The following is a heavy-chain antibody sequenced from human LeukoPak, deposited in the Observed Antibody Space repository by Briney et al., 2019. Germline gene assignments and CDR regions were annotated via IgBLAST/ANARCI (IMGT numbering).Heavy chain of an antibody. CDR3: TRAVAGHPD. V-gene: IGHV4-34*01. CDR1: GVPFSNYY. CDR2: INHSGYT. J-gene: IGHJ4*02. D-gene: IGHD6-19*01. Sequence: SETLSLTCTVSGVPFSNYYWSWVRQSPRQGLEWIGEINHSGYTNYNPSLKSRVTISIDTSKNQFSLKLTSVTGADAGVYYCTRAVAGHPDWGQGTLVTVSS.